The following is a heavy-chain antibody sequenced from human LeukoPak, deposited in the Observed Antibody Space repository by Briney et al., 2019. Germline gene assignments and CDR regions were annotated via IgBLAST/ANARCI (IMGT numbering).Heavy chain of an antibody. V-gene: IGHV4-59*08. CDR3: ARHSGNYGDYPWFDP. D-gene: IGHD4-17*01. Sequence: SETLSLTCAVYGGSFSGYYWSWIRQPPGKGLEWIGYIYYSGSTNYNPSLKSRVTISVDTSKNQFSLKLSSVTAADTAVYYCARHSGNYGDYPWFDPWGQGTLVTVSS. CDR2: IYYSGST. CDR1: GGSFSGYY. J-gene: IGHJ5*02.